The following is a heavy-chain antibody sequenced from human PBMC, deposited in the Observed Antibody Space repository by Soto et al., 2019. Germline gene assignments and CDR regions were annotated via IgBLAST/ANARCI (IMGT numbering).Heavy chain of an antibody. V-gene: IGHV4-59*08. CDR3: ARHYYDFWSGHNYYYYYYMDV. Sequence: PSETLSLTCTVSGGSISSYYWSWIRQPPGKGLEWIGYIYYSGSTNYNPSLKIRVTISVDTSNNQFSLKLSSVTAADTAVYYCARHYYDFWSGHNYYYYYYMDVWGKGTTVTVSS. D-gene: IGHD3-3*01. J-gene: IGHJ6*03. CDR2: IYYSGST. CDR1: GGSISSYY.